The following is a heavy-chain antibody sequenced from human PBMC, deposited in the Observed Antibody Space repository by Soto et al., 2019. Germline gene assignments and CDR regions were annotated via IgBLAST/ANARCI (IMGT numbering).Heavy chain of an antibody. CDR1: GFTFSSYA. Sequence: GGSLRLSCAASGFTFSSYAMSWVRQAPGRGLEWVSATSGSGGSTYYADSVKGRFTISRDNSKNTLYLQMNSLRAEDTAVYYCAKASGGAGRYYYYGMDVWGQGTTVTVSS. CDR2: TSGSGGST. CDR3: AKASGGAGRYYYYGMDV. D-gene: IGHD2-8*02. V-gene: IGHV3-23*01. J-gene: IGHJ6*02.